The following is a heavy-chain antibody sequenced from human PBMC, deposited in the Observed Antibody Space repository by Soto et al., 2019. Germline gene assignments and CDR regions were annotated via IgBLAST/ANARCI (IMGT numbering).Heavy chain of an antibody. CDR2: INGSSSTM. V-gene: IGHV3-48*02. CDR3: ARGDRFRCSGDRCFPDGLFLS. CDR1: GFTFGIYS. D-gene: IGHD2-15*01. J-gene: IGHJ5*02. Sequence: PGGSLRLSCAASGFTFGIYSMNWVRQAPGKGLEWISYINGSSSTMYYADSVKGRFIISRDNADNSLYLQMNSLRDADTAVYYCARGDRFRCSGDRCFPDGLFLSWGQGTLVTVSS.